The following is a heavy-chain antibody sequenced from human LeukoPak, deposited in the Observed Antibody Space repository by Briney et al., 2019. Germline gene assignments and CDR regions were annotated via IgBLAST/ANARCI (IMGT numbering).Heavy chain of an antibody. J-gene: IGHJ4*02. V-gene: IGHV4-34*01. CDR2: INHSGST. CDR1: GGSFSGYY. Sequence: SETLSLTCAVYGGSFSGYYWSRIRQPPGKGLEWIGEINHSGSTNYNPSLKSRVTISVDTSKNQFSLKLSSVTAADTAVYYCARGRLEWLTPLLFDYWGQGTLVTVSS. CDR3: ARGRLEWLTPLLFDY. D-gene: IGHD3-3*01.